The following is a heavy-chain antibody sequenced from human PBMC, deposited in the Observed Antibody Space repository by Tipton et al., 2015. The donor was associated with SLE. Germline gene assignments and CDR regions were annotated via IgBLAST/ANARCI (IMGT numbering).Heavy chain of an antibody. CDR2: IYYSGST. D-gene: IGHD6-19*01. CDR1: GGSISSYY. J-gene: IGHJ6*02. V-gene: IGHV4-59*01. Sequence: TLSLTCTVSGGSISSYYWSWIRQPPGKGLEWIGYIYYSGSTNYNPSLKSRVTISVDTSKNQFSPKLSSVTAADTAVYYCARVSSGWFYGMDVWGQGTTVTVSS. CDR3: ARVSSGWFYGMDV.